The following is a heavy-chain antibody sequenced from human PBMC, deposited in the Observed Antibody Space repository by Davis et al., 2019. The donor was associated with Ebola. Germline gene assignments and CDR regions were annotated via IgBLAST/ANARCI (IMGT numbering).Heavy chain of an antibody. CDR3: ARMRVGATHLYYFDY. CDR1: GFTFSDYY. J-gene: IGHJ4*02. V-gene: IGHV3-11*06. D-gene: IGHD1-26*01. Sequence: GESLKISCAASGFTFSDYYMSWIRQAPGKGLEWVSYISSSSSYTNYADSVKGRFTISRDNAKNSLYLQMNSLRAEDTAVYYCARMRVGATHLYYFDYWGQGTLVTVPS. CDR2: ISSSSSYT.